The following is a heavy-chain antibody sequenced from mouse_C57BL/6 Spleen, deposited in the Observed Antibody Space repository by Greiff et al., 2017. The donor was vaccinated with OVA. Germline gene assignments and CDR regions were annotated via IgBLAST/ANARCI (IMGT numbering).Heavy chain of an antibody. CDR1: GYTFTDYE. J-gene: IGHJ4*01. Sequence: QVQLQQSGAELVRPGASVTLSCKASGYTFTDYEMHWVKQTPVHGLEWIGAIDPETGGTAYNQKFKGKAILTADKSSSTAYMALRSLTSEDSAVYYCTRPINYYGSSYGYAMDYWGQGTSVTVSS. V-gene: IGHV1-15*01. CDR3: TRPINYYGSSYGYAMDY. D-gene: IGHD1-1*01. CDR2: IDPETGGT.